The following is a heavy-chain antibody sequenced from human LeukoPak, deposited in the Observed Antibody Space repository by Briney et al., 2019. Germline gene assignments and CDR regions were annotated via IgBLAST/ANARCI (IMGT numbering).Heavy chain of an antibody. D-gene: IGHD2-21*02. CDR2: IRYDGSNK. V-gene: IGHV3-30*02. CDR1: GFTFSSYG. CDR3: AKSSEPIVVVTAELDY. Sequence: GGSLRLSCAASGFTFSSYGMHWVRQAPGKGLEWVAFIRYDGSNKYYADSVKGRFTISRDNSKNTLYLQMNSLRAEDTAVYYCAKSSEPIVVVTAELDYWGQGTLVTVSS. J-gene: IGHJ4*02.